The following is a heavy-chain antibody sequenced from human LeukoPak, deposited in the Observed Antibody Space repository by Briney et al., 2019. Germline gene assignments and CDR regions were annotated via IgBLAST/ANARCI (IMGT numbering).Heavy chain of an antibody. CDR3: AKEAGQQRAHFQH. V-gene: IGHV3-30*18. Sequence: PGGSLRLSCAAAGFTFSSYGIHWVRQAPGKWLEWVAAISYDGSNKFYADSVKGRFTISRDNSKNTLYLQMNSLRVEDTAVYYCAKEAGQQRAHFQHWGQGTLVTVSS. D-gene: IGHD6-13*01. CDR2: ISYDGSNK. J-gene: IGHJ1*01. CDR1: GFTFSSYG.